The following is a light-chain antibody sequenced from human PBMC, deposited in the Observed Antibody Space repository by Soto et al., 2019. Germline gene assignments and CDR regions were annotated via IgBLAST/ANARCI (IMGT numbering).Light chain of an antibody. CDR1: ESVSSN. J-gene: IGKJ1*01. CDR3: QQYNNGPPWT. Sequence: VMTQSPATLSVYPGERVTLSCRASESVSSNLAWYQQRPGQAPRLLIYGASTRATGIPARFSGSGSGTEFTLTISSLQSEDFAVYYCQQYNNGPPWTFGQGTKVDIK. CDR2: GAS. V-gene: IGKV3-15*01.